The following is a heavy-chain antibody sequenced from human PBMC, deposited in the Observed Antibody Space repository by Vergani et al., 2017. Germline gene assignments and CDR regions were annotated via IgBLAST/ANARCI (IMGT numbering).Heavy chain of an antibody. J-gene: IGHJ4*02. V-gene: IGHV3-30*02. D-gene: IGHD4-17*01. CDR3: AKDPNHDYGEIFDY. CDR2: IRYDGSNK. CDR1: GFPFSTYG. Sequence: QVQLVESGGGVVQPGESLRLSCAASGFPFSTYGMHWVRQAPGKGLEWVAFIRYDGSNKYYADSVKGRFTLSRDNSKNTLYLQMNSLRAEDTDVYYCAKDPNHDYGEIFDYWGQGTLVIVSS.